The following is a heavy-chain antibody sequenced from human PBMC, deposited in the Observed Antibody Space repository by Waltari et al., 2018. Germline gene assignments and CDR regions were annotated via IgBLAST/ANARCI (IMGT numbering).Heavy chain of an antibody. CDR2: FSSRGSTI. CDR1: GFTFSDYY. D-gene: IGHD2-2*01. J-gene: IGHJ4*02. CDR3: ARIDCSSTSCYDFDY. V-gene: IGHV3-11*04. Sequence: QVQLVESGGGLVKPGGSLRLSWAASGFTFSDYYMSGIRQAPGKGLEWVSYFSSRGSTIYYADSVKGRCTISRDNAKNSLYLQMNSLRAEDTAVYYCARIDCSSTSCYDFDYWGQGTLVTVSS.